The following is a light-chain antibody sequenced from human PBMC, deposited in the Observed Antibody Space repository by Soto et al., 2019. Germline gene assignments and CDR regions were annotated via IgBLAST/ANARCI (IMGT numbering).Light chain of an antibody. CDR3: QQYGRSLWT. V-gene: IGKV3-20*01. CDR1: QSVSSSY. CDR2: DAA. J-gene: IGKJ1*01. Sequence: IVWTQSPSTLSSFPGYRVTLSFRASQSVSSSYLAWYQQKPGQAPRLLIYDAASRATGIPDRFSGSGSRTDFTLAISRLEPEDFAVYYCQQYGRSLWTFGQGTKVDIK.